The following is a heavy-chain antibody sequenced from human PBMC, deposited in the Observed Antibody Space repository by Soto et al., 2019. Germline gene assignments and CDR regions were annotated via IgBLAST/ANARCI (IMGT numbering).Heavy chain of an antibody. CDR1: GYTLTELS. D-gene: IGHD2-15*01. CDR2: FDPEDGET. J-gene: IGHJ3*02. V-gene: IGHV1-24*01. Sequence: ASVKASCKVSGYTLTELSMHWVRQAPGKGLEWMGGFDPEDGETIYAQKFQGRVTMTEDTSTDTAYMELSSLRSEDTVVYYCAVTRCSGGSCYSDAFDIWGQGTMVTVSS. CDR3: AVTRCSGGSCYSDAFDI.